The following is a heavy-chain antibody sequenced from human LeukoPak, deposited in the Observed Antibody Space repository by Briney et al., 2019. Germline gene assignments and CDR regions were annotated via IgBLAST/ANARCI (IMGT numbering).Heavy chain of an antibody. CDR3: ARDTFGSGSFVDY. V-gene: IGHV1-2*02. J-gene: IGHJ4*02. CDR2: INPNSGGT. CDR1: GYTFTGYY. Sequence: ASVKVSCKAPGYTFTGYYIHWVRQAPGQGLEWMGWINPNSGGTTYAQKFQGRVTMTSDTSINTAYMELSRLRSDDTAVFYCARDTFGSGSFVDYWGQGTLVTFSS. D-gene: IGHD3-10*01.